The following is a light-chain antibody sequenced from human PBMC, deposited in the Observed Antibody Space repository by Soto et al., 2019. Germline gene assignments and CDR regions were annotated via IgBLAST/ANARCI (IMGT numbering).Light chain of an antibody. CDR1: SGHVGAFDY. CDR3: AAYTTSSTLV. J-gene: IGLJ3*02. Sequence: QSALTQPASVSGSPGQSITISCAGTSGHVGAFDYVSWYQHHPGKVPKLMIYDVSDRPSGVSTRFSGSKSANMASLTISGLQADDEADYYCAAYTTSSTLVFGGGTKLTVL. V-gene: IGLV2-14*03. CDR2: DVS.